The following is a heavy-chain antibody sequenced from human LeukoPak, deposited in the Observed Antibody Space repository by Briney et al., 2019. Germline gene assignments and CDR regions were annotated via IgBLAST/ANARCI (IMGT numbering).Heavy chain of an antibody. J-gene: IGHJ5*02. CDR1: GFTFDDFA. CDR2: INWNSDTR. D-gene: IGHD6-19*01. CDR3: AKDVDESVAGNNWFDP. Sequence: GGSLRLSCAASGFTFDDFAMHWVHQAPGKGLEWVSGINWNSDTRAYADSVKGRFTISRDNAKNFVYLQMSSLRAEDTAFYYCAKDVDESVAGNNWFDPWGQGTLVTVSS. V-gene: IGHV3-9*01.